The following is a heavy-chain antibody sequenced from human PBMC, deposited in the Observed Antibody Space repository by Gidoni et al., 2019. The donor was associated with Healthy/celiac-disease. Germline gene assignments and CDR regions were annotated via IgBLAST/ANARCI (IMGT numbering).Heavy chain of an antibody. V-gene: IGHV1-69*01. CDR1: GGTFSSYA. CDR3: ARARGDYYYGSGRTGYYGMDV. D-gene: IGHD3-10*01. Sequence: QVQLVQSGAEVKKPGSSVKVSCKASGGTFSSYAISWVRQAPGQGLEWMGGIIPIFGTANYAQKFQGRVTITADESTSTAYMELSSLRSEDTAVYYCARARGDYYYGSGRTGYYGMDVWGQGTTVTVSS. CDR2: IIPIFGTA. J-gene: IGHJ6*02.